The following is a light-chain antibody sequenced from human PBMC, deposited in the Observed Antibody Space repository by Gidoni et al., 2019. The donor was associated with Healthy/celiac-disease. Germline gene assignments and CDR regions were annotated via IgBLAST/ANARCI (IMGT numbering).Light chain of an antibody. CDR2: EVS. CDR1: QSLLHSDGKTY. J-gene: IGKJ4*01. V-gene: IGKV2D-29*01. Sequence: DIVLPQTPLSLSVTPGQPASITCKSSQSLLHSDGKTYLYWYLNKQGQPPQLLIEEVSDRFSGERVRFSGSGSETDLTLKISRVEAEDVGVYYCMQSIQLTFGEGTKVEIK. CDR3: MQSIQLT.